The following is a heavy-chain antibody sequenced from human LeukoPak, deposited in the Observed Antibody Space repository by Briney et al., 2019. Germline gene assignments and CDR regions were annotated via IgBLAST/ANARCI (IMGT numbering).Heavy chain of an antibody. CDR1: GFTFDSYA. D-gene: IGHD1-26*01. Sequence: RGSLRLSCAASGFTFDSYAMSWVRQAPGRGLEWVSSISGSGSSTYYADSVKGRFTISRDNSKNTLYLQMDGLRIEDTAEYYCAKGNSARSGSYYGDYWGQGTLVTVSS. V-gene: IGHV3-23*01. J-gene: IGHJ4*02. CDR2: ISGSGSST. CDR3: AKGNSARSGSYYGDY.